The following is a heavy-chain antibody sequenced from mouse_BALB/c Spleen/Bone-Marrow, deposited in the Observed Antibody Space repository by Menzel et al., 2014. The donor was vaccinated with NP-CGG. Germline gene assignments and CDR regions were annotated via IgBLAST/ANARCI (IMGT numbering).Heavy chain of an antibody. J-gene: IGHJ3*01. D-gene: IGHD4-1*01. Sequence: VQLQESGAELVRPGASVKLSCKASGYTFTSHWINWAKQRPGQGLEWIGNIYPSDSYTNYNQKFKDKATLTVDKSSSTAYMQLSSPTPEDSAVYYCTTGAYWGQGTLVTVSA. CDR1: GYTFTSHW. V-gene: IGHV1-69*02. CDR3: TTGAY. CDR2: IYPSDSYT.